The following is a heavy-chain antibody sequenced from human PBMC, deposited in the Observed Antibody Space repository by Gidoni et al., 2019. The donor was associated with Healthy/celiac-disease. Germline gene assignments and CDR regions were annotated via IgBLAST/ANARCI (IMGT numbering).Heavy chain of an antibody. CDR2: ISENSGSI. D-gene: IGHD3-10*01. V-gene: IGHV3-9*01. CDR1: GFTFDDYA. CDR3: AKDLAGFFSCFGY. Sequence: EVQLVESGGGWVQPGRSLRLSRAASGFTFDDYAMHCVRQAPGEGLEWVSVISENSGSIGYADSVKGRFTISRDNAKNSLYLQMNSLRAEDTALYYCAKDLAGFFSCFGYWGQGTLVTVSS. J-gene: IGHJ4*02.